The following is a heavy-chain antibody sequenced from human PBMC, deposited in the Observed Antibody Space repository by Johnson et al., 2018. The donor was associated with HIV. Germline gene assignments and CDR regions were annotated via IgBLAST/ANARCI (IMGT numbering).Heavy chain of an antibody. CDR3: AKVNRMEQWLAGGGAFDI. CDR2: ISYVGTNE. V-gene: IGHV3-30*18. CDR1: GFTFSSYG. D-gene: IGHD6-19*01. Sequence: QVQLVESGGGVVQPGRSLRLSCAASGFTFSSYGMHWVRQAPGKGLEWVAVISYVGTNEYYADSVKGRFTISRDNSKNTLYLQMNSLRAEDTAVYYCAKVNRMEQWLAGGGAFDIWGQGTMVTVSS. J-gene: IGHJ3*02.